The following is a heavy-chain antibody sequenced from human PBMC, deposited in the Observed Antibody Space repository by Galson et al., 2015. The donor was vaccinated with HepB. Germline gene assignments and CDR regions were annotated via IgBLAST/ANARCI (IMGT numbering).Heavy chain of an antibody. Sequence: SLRLSCAASGFTFGDYAMRWVRQAPGKGLEWVSGIKWNGGSTGYADSVKGRFTISRDNAKNSLYLQMNSLRAEDTALYYCARVDLGGGYSGGWYYFGYWGQGALLGVYS. V-gene: IGHV3-20*04. CDR2: IKWNGGST. CDR3: ARVDLGGGYSGGWYYFGY. CDR1: GFTFGDYA. D-gene: IGHD6-19*01. J-gene: IGHJ4*01.